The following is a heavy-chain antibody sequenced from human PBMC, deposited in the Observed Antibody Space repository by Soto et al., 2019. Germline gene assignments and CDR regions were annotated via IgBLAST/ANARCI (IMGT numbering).Heavy chain of an antibody. CDR1: GYSFTSYG. Sequence: ASVKVSCKASGYSFTSYGISWVRQAPGQGLEWMGWISAYNGNKKYAQKLQGRVTITTDTSTSTAYMELRSLRSDDTAVYYCARDLGQQLVDYWGQGTLVTVSS. J-gene: IGHJ4*02. CDR2: ISAYNGNK. CDR3: ARDLGQQLVDY. D-gene: IGHD6-13*01. V-gene: IGHV1-18*01.